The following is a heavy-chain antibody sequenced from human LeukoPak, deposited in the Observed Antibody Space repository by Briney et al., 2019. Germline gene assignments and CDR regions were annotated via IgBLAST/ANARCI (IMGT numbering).Heavy chain of an antibody. J-gene: IGHJ6*03. D-gene: IGHD3-10*01. CDR1: GFSFSSYG. CDR3: ARVLSGRGSLYDYYYYMDV. Sequence: GGSLRLSCAGSGFSFSSYGMHWVRQAPGKGLEWMAFIRSDGSNKYYADSVKGRFTLSRDNSENTLYLQMNSLRAENTAVYYCARVLSGRGSLYDYYYYMDVWGKGTTVTISS. V-gene: IGHV3-30*02. CDR2: IRSDGSNK.